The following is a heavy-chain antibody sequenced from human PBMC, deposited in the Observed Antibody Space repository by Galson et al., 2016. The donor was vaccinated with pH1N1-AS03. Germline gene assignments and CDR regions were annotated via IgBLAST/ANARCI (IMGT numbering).Heavy chain of an antibody. CDR1: GFSIRDHW. CDR2: IKEDGSEK. V-gene: IGHV3-7*03. J-gene: IGHJ4*02. D-gene: IGHD2-15*01. CDR3: GRVGRGGSPVDY. Sequence: SLRLSCAASGFSIRDHWMGWFRQAPSKGLEWVTKIKEDGSEKHDVDSVKGRFIISRDNAKNSLYLQMNSLRADDTAVYYCGRVGRGGSPVDYWGQGTLVTGSS.